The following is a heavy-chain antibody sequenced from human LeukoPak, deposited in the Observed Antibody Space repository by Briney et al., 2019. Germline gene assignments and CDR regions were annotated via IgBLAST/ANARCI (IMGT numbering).Heavy chain of an antibody. J-gene: IGHJ5*02. CDR3: ARAYYYDSSGYSGASNWLHP. V-gene: IGHV4-31*03. CDR2: IYYSGTT. Sequence: PSETLSLTCTVSGDSVSSAAYYWSWIRQHPGKGLEWIGHIYYSGTTYFNPSLKSRVTISVDTSKNQFSLKLTSVTAADTAVYYCARAYYYDSSGYSGASNWLHPWGQGTLDTVSS. D-gene: IGHD3-22*01. CDR1: GDSVSSAAYY.